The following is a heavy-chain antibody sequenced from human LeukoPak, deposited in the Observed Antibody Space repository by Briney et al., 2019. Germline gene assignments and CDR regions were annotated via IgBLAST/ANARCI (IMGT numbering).Heavy chain of an antibody. CDR1: GGSISSSSYY. CDR3: ARGFDDYAAFDI. D-gene: IGHD4-17*01. Sequence: SETLSLTCGVSGGSISSSSYYWGWIRQPPGKGLEWIGSIYYSRSSYYNPSLKSRVTISVATSKNQFSLKLSSVTAADTAVYYCARGFDDYAAFDIWGQGTMVTVSS. CDR2: IYYSRSS. J-gene: IGHJ3*02. V-gene: IGHV4-39*07.